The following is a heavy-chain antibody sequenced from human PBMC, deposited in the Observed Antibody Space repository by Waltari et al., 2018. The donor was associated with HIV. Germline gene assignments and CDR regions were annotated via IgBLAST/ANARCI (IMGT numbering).Heavy chain of an antibody. J-gene: IGHJ4*02. V-gene: IGHV4-39*01. CDR3: ARLRFHSLYYFDS. CDR2: IYYSGTA. D-gene: IGHD3-16*01. Sequence: QLHLQESGPGLVKPSETLSLTFSGSGASISSSSYYWAWIRQPPGKGLEWIGAIYYSGTAYYNPSVKSRVSASLDASKNELSLKLTSVTATDTALYYCARLRFHSLYYFDSWGPGILVTVSS. CDR1: GASISSSSYY.